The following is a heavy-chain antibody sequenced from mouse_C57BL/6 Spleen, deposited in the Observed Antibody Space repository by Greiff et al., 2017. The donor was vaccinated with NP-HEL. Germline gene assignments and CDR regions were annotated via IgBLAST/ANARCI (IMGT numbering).Heavy chain of an antibody. CDR2: IDPSGSYT. J-gene: IGHJ1*03. CDR3: ARSITTDWYFEV. CDR1: GYTFTSYW. V-gene: IGHV1-50*01. Sequence: QVQLQQPGAELVKPGASVKLSCKASGYTFTSYWMQWVKQRPGQGLEWIGEIDPSGSYTNYNQKFKGKATLTVDKSSSTAYMQLSSLTSEDSAVYYCARSITTDWYFEVWGTGTTVTVSS. D-gene: IGHD1-1*01.